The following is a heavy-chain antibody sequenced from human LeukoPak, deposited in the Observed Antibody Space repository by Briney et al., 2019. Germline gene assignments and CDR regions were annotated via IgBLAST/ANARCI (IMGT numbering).Heavy chain of an antibody. CDR3: AKRYYDILTGYLDV. CDR1: GFTFSDYY. J-gene: IGHJ6*02. V-gene: IGHV3-23*01. D-gene: IGHD3-9*01. Sequence: GGSLRLSCAASGFTFSDYYMSWIRQAPGKGLEWVSAISGSGGSTYYADSVKGRFTISRDNSKNTLYLQMNSLRAEDTAVYYCAKRYYDILTGYLDVWGQGTTVTVSS. CDR2: ISGSGGST.